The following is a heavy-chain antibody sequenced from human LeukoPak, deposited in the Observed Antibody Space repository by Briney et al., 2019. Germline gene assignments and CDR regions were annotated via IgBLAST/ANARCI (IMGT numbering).Heavy chain of an antibody. V-gene: IGHV3-9*01. CDR1: GFTFDDYA. Sequence: GGSLRLSCAASGFTFDDYAMHWVRQAPGKGLEWVSGISWSSGSIGYADSVKGRFTISRDNAKNSLYLQMNSLRAEDTALYYCAKDVNYDTSGCIDYWGQGTLVTVSS. D-gene: IGHD3-22*01. J-gene: IGHJ4*02. CDR3: AKDVNYDTSGCIDY. CDR2: ISWSSGSI.